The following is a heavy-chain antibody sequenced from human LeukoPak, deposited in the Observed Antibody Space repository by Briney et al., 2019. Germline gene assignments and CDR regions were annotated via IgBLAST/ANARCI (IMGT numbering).Heavy chain of an antibody. V-gene: IGHV4-30-4*08. Sequence: SSQTLSLTCTVSGGSISSGDYYWSWIRQPPGKGLEWIGYIYYSGSTYYNPSLKSRVTISVDTSKNQFSLKLSSVTAADTAVYYCARDGRLWQQPFDYWGQGTLVIVSS. CDR1: GGSISSGDYY. CDR2: IYYSGST. CDR3: ARDGRLWQQPFDY. D-gene: IGHD6-13*01. J-gene: IGHJ4*02.